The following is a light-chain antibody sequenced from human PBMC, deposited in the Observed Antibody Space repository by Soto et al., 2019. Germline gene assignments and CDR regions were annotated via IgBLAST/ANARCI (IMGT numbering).Light chain of an antibody. V-gene: IGLV2-14*03. CDR3: SSYSTSSTV. CDR2: DVS. Sequence: QSALTQPAAVSGSPGQSITISCTGTSSDVGGYNYVSWYQQHPGKAPQLIIYDVSDRPSGVSNRFSGSKSGNTAPLTISGLQAEDEADYYCSSYSTSSTVFGTGTKLTVL. CDR1: SSDVGGYNY. J-gene: IGLJ1*01.